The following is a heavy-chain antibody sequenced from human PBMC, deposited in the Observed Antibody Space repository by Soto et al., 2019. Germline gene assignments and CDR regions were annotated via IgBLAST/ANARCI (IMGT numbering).Heavy chain of an antibody. J-gene: IGHJ4*02. D-gene: IGHD3-10*01. CDR2: IYYSGST. Sequence: SETLSLTCTVSGGSIRRGGYYWSWIRQHPGKGLEWIGYIYYSGSTYYNPSLKSRVTISVDTSKNQFSLKLSSVTAADTAVYVCERRHDLHVVVYYWGQRILVTVSS. CDR3: ERRHDLHVVVYY. V-gene: IGHV4-31*03. CDR1: GGSIRRGGYY.